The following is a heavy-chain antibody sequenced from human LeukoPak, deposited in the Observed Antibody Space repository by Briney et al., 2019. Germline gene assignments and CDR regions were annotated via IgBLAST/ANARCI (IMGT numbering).Heavy chain of an antibody. CDR2: ISDGGGST. CDR3: ANGYCSGGSCWDYFDY. D-gene: IGHD2-15*01. Sequence: GGSLRLSCAASGITFSGYAMSWVRQAPGKGLEWVSGISDGGGSTYYADSVKGRFTISRDNSKNTLYLQVNSLRAEDTAVYYCANGYCSGGSCWDYFDYWGQGTLVTVSS. J-gene: IGHJ4*02. V-gene: IGHV3-23*01. CDR1: GITFSGYA.